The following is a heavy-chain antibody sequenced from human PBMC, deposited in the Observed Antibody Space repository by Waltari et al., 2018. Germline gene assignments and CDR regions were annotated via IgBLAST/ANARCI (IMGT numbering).Heavy chain of an antibody. D-gene: IGHD2-2*01. CDR3: AKEAHQTDAFDI. V-gene: IGHV3-23*01. J-gene: IGHJ3*02. CDR1: GFTFRSYA. CDR2: SSGSGGST. Sequence: EVQLLESGGGLVQPGGSLRLSCAASGFTFRSYAMIWVRQAPGKGLEWVSASSGSGGSTYYADSVKGRFTISRDNSKNTLYLQMNSLRAEDTAVYYCAKEAHQTDAFDIWGQGTMVTVSS.